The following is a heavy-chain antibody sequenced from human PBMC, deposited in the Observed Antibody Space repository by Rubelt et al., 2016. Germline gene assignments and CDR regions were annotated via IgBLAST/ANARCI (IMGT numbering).Heavy chain of an antibody. J-gene: IGHJ4*02. CDR2: IYYSGST. V-gene: IGHV4-31*03. Sequence: QVQLQESGPGLVKPSQTLSLTCTVSGGSISSGGYYWSWIRQHPGKGLEWIGYIYYSGSTNYNPSLKSRVTISVETSKNQVSLKLSSVTAADTAVYYCAGGITIFGVASGYFDYWGQGTLVTVSS. CDR3: AGGITIFGVASGYFDY. CDR1: GGSISSGGYY. D-gene: IGHD3-3*01.